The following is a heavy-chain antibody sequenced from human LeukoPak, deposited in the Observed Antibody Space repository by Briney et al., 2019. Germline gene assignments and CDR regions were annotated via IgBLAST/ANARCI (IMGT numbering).Heavy chain of an antibody. J-gene: IGHJ4*02. V-gene: IGHV3-7*04. Sequence: GRSLRLPCAASGFTFSRYWMSWVRQAPGKGLEWVANIKQDGSEKYYVDSVKGRFTISRDNAKNSLYLQMNSLRAEDTAVYYCARDSRISYGGNDYWGQGTLVTVSS. CDR2: IKQDGSEK. CDR1: GFTFSRYW. CDR3: ARDSRISYGGNDY. D-gene: IGHD4-23*01.